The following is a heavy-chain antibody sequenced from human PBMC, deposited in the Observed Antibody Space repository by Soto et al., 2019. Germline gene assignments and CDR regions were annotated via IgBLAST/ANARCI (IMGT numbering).Heavy chain of an antibody. J-gene: IGHJ4*02. CDR1: GFTFSSYA. D-gene: IGHD2-15*01. V-gene: IGHV3-23*01. CDR2: ISPGGAST. CDR3: AKLSLVVGAKGYFDY. Sequence: GGSLRLSCAASGFTFSSYAMSWVRQAPGKGLEWVSYISPGGASTYYADSVKGRFTISRDNSKNTLYLQMNSLRAEDTAVYYCAKLSLVVGAKGYFDYWGQGT.